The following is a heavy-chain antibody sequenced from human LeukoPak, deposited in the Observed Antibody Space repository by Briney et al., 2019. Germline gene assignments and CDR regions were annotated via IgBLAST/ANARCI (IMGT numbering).Heavy chain of an antibody. CDR3: ARSSSYFTYFDL. CDR2: MSSTGNTI. D-gene: IGHD2/OR15-2a*01. V-gene: IGHV3-11*04. J-gene: IGHJ2*01. CDR1: GFTLRDYY. Sequence: GGSLRLSCAASGFTLRDYYMRWIRTAPGKGLQWISYMSSTGNTIYYAESVKGRFTVSRDSANNSMSLQMTSLRAEDSAVYYCARSSSYFTYFDLWGRDTLVTVSS.